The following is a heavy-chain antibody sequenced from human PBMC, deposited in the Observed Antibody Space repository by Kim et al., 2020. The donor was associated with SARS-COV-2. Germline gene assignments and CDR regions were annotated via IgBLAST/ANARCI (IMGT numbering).Heavy chain of an antibody. J-gene: IGHJ5*02. D-gene: IGHD3-3*01. CDR3: ARGITIFGVVIEFGFDP. CDR1: GYTFTSYD. V-gene: IGHV1-8*01. Sequence: ASVKVSCKASGYTFTSYDINWVRQATGQGLEWMGWMNPNSGNTGYAQKFQGRVTMTRNTSISTAYMELSSLRSEDTAVYYCARGITIFGVVIEFGFDPWGQGTLVTVSS. CDR2: MNPNSGNT.